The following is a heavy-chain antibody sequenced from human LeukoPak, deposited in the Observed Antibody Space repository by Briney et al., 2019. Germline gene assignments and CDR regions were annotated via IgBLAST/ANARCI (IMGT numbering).Heavy chain of an antibody. CDR3: ATSRGVLTPFDY. CDR1: GGSISSYY. J-gene: IGHJ4*02. V-gene: IGHV4-59*01. D-gene: IGHD3-10*01. CDR2: FYYSGST. Sequence: KASETLSLTCTVSGGSISSYYWSWIRQPPGKGLEWIGYFYYSGSTNYNPSLKRRVTISGDTSKNQFSLKSNSVTAADTAVYYCATSRGVLTPFDYWGQGTLVTVSS.